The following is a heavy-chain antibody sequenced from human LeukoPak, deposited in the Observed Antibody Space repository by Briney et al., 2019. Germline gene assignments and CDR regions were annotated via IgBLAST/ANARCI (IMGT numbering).Heavy chain of an antibody. Sequence: PGGSLRLSCAASGFTFSSYSMNWVRQAPGKGLEWVSSISSSSSYIYYADSVKGRFTISRDNAKNSLYLQMNSLRAEDTAVYYCARVTHMSSGWDFDYWGQGTLVAVSS. D-gene: IGHD6-19*01. J-gene: IGHJ4*02. CDR1: GFTFSSYS. V-gene: IGHV3-21*01. CDR3: ARVTHMSSGWDFDY. CDR2: ISSSSSYI.